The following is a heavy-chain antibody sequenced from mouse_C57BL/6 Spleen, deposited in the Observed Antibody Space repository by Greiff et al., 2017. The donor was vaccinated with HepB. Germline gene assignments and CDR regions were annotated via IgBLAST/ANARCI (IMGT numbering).Heavy chain of an antibody. CDR1: GYTFTSYW. CDR3: ARGGYYYGSSYRYFDV. V-gene: IGHV1-52*01. J-gene: IGHJ1*03. D-gene: IGHD1-1*01. Sequence: QVQLQQPGAELVRPGSSVKLSCKASGYTFTSYWMHWVKQRPIQGLEWIGNIDPSDSETHYNQKFKDKATLTVDKSSSTAYMQLSSLTSEDSAVYYCARGGYYYGSSYRYFDVWGTGTTVTVSS. CDR2: IDPSDSET.